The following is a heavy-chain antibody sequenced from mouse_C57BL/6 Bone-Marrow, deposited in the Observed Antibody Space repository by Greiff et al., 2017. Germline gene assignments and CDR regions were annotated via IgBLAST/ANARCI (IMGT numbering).Heavy chain of an antibody. CDR3: ARSWLLFFDY. J-gene: IGHJ2*01. V-gene: IGHV1-7*01. CDR2: INPSSGYT. D-gene: IGHD2-3*01. Sequence: QVHVKQSGAELANPGASVTLSCKASGYTFTSYWMHWVKQRPGQGLEWIGYINPSSGYTKYNQKFTDKATVTADKSSSTAYMQLSSLTYEDSAVYYCARSWLLFFDYWGQGTTLTVSS. CDR1: GYTFTSYW.